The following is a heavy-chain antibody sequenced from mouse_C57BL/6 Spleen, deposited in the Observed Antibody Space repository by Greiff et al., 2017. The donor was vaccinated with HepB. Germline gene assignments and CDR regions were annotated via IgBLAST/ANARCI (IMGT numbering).Heavy chain of an antibody. J-gene: IGHJ4*01. Sequence: EVKLVESGGGLVQPGGSLKLSCAASGFTFSDYYMYWVRPTPEKRLEWVAYISNGGGSTYYPDTVKGRFTISRDNAKNTLYLQMSRLKSEDTAMYYCARHEGAMDYWGQGTSVTVSS. CDR2: ISNGGGST. V-gene: IGHV5-12*01. CDR1: GFTFSDYY. CDR3: ARHEGAMDY.